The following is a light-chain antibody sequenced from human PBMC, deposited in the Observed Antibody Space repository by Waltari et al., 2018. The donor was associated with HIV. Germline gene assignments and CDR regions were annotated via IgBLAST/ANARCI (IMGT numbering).Light chain of an antibody. Sequence: QSALTQPRSVSGSPGQSVTISCPGTSSAVGGYHSVSWYQQHPGKAPKLIIYDVSKRPSGVPDRFSGSKSGYTASLTISGLQAEDEADYSCCSYAGIFTLVFGGGTKLTVL. CDR2: DVS. CDR1: SSAVGGYHS. CDR3: CSYAGIFTLV. J-gene: IGLJ2*01. V-gene: IGLV2-11*01.